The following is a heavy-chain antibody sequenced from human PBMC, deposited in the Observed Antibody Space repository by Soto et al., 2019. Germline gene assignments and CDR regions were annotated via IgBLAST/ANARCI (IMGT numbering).Heavy chain of an antibody. J-gene: IGHJ4*02. V-gene: IGHV3-66*01. CDR3: ARERRGDGNAEL. Sequence: DVQVVESGGGLVLPGGSLRHSCAASGFTVSTSRMSWFRQSPGKGLEWVSVIYSGGNTYYADSVKGRFTISRDNSQNTLYIQMNSLSAEDTAVYYCARERRGDGNAELWGQGTLVTVSS. CDR2: IYSGGNT. CDR1: GFTVSTSR. D-gene: IGHD1-7*01.